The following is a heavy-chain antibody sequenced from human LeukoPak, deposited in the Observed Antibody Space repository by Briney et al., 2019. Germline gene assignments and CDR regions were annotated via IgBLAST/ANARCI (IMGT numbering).Heavy chain of an antibody. J-gene: IGHJ4*02. Sequence: GGSLRLSCAASGFTFSSYAMHWVRQAPGKGLEWVAVISYDGSNKYYADSANGRFTISRDNSKSTMYLQMNSLRAGDTAVYYCARDLVGHTRTFDYWGQGTLVTVSS. V-gene: IGHV3-30-3*01. CDR2: ISYDGSNK. CDR3: ARDLVGHTRTFDY. CDR1: GFTFSSYA. D-gene: IGHD1-26*01.